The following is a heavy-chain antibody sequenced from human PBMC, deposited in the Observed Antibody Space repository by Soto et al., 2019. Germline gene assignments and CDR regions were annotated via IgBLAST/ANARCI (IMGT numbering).Heavy chain of an antibody. V-gene: IGHV4-34*01. CDR2: INHSEST. J-gene: IGHJ4*02. CDR1: GGSFSDYY. CDR3: GRGVVRRVIIQYTSFFDS. Sequence: SQTLPRTWAVYGGSFSDYYLTWIRPPPGKGLEWIGEINHSESTNYNPSLKSRVTLSVDTSKNQFSLKVASLTAADTAVYYCGRGVVRRVIIQYTSFFDSWGLGTLVTVS. D-gene: IGHD3-10*01.